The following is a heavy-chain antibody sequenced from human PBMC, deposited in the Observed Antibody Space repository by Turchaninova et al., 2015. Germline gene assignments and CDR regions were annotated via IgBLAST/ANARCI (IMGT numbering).Heavy chain of an antibody. CDR2: INPSGMT. J-gene: IGHJ5*02. D-gene: IGHD3-16*01. CDR1: GGSLSGYF. V-gene: IGHV4-34*01. Sequence: QVQLQQWGAGLLKPSETLSLTCAVYGGSLSGYFWSWIRPPPGKGLEWIGEINPSGMTNYNPSLKSRATLSVDTAKNQISLKLISVTAADTAGYYCARGNDYVGGTIPWGQGTLVTVSS. CDR3: ARGNDYVGGTIP.